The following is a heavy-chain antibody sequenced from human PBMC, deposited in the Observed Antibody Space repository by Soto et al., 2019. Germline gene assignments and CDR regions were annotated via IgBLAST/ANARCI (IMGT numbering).Heavy chain of an antibody. CDR2: IWFDGSDK. Sequence: RESLRLSCSASGFTFSRSGMHWVRQAPGKGLERVALIWFDGSDKYSADSVKGRFTTSRDNSKNTLYLQMNSLRAEDTAVYYCARLYCSASSCYSVGGFDIWGQGTMVTVSS. CDR1: GFTFSRSG. V-gene: IGHV3-33*03. CDR3: ARLYCSASSCYSVGGFDI. J-gene: IGHJ3*02. D-gene: IGHD2-15*01.